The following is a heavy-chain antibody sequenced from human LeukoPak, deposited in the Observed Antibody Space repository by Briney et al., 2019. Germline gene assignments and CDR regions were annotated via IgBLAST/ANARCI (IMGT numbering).Heavy chain of an antibody. J-gene: IGHJ5*02. CDR3: ARGGRGVIPPNWFDP. V-gene: IGHV4-34*01. Sequence: SETLSLTCAVYGGSFSGYYWSWIRRPPGKGLEWIGEINHSGSTNYNPSLKSRVTISVDTSKNQFSLKLSSVTAADTAVYYCARGGRGVIPPNWFDPWGQGTLVTVSS. D-gene: IGHD3-10*01. CDR1: GGSFSGYY. CDR2: INHSGST.